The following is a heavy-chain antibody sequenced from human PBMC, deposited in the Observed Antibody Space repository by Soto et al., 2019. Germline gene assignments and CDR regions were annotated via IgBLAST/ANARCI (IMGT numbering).Heavy chain of an antibody. CDR1: GFTFSSYA. V-gene: IGHV3-30-3*01. J-gene: IGHJ2*01. D-gene: IGHD4-4*01. CDR3: ARDLWRDDYNWGYFDL. Sequence: QVQLVESGGGVVQPGRSLRLSCAASGFTFSSYAMHWVRQAPGKGLEWVAVISYDGSNKYYADSVKGRFTISRDNSKNTLYLLMSSLRAEAAAVYYCARDLWRDDYNWGYFDLWGRGPLVTVSS. CDR2: ISYDGSNK.